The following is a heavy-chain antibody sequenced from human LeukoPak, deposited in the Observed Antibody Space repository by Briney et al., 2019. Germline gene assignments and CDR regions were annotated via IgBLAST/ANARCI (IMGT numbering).Heavy chain of an antibody. Sequence: GGSLRLSCAASGFTFSSYAMTWVRQAPGKGLEWVSGISGSGDTTYYADSVKGRFTISRDNSKNTLYLQMNSLRAEDTAVYYCAKERAVVPRGGLDVWGQGTTVTVSS. V-gene: IGHV3-23*01. J-gene: IGHJ6*02. CDR3: AKERAVVPRGGLDV. D-gene: IGHD2-2*01. CDR2: ISGSGDTT. CDR1: GFTFSSYA.